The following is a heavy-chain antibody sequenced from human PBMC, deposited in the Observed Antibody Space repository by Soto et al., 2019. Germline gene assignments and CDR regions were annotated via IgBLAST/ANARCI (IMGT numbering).Heavy chain of an antibody. D-gene: IGHD4-17*01. Sequence: EVQLVQSGAEVKKPGATMKISCKASGYTFSDYFMHWIQQAPGKGLEWMGLVDPEGSGTIYSETFQGRLMLTADTSTDPALTELSNLGSDVEDVYYWAFATSGNYGGFDFLGQGTLGTVSS. V-gene: IGHV1-69-2*01. CDR2: VDPEGSGT. J-gene: IGHJ3*01. CDR1: GYTFSDYF. CDR3: AFATSGNYGGFDF.